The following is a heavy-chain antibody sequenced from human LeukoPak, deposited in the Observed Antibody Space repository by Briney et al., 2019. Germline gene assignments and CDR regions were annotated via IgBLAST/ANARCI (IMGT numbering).Heavy chain of an antibody. J-gene: IGHJ6*02. CDR3: ARATVTYYYHMDV. Sequence: GGSLRLSCAASGFTFSSYAMSWVRQAPGKGLEWVSAISGSGGSTYYADSVKGRFTISRDNAKNTLYLQMNSLRADDTAVYYCARATVTYYYHMDVWGQGTTVTVSS. D-gene: IGHD4-17*01. CDR2: ISGSGGST. V-gene: IGHV3-23*01. CDR1: GFTFSSYA.